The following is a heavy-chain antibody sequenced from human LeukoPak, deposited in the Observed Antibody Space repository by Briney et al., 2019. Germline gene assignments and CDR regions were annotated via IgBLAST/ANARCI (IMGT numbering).Heavy chain of an antibody. V-gene: IGHV1-18*01. J-gene: IGHJ4*02. CDR3: ARDSIVVVPAAIPSLFDY. CDR1: GYTFTSYG. CDR2: ISAYNGNT. Sequence: GASVKVSCKASGYTFTSYGIRWVRQAPGQGLEWMGWISAYNGNTNYAQKLQGRVTMTTDTSTSTAYMELRSLRSDDTAVYYCARDSIVVVPAAIPSLFDYWGQGTLVTVSS. D-gene: IGHD2-2*01.